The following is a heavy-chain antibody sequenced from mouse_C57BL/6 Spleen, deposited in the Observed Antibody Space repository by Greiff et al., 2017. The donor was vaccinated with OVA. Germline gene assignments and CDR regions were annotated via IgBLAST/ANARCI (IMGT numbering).Heavy chain of an antibody. CDR3: ARYDYSNYWYFDV. Sequence: EVKLLESGPGLAKPSQTLSLTCSVTGYSITSDYWNWLRKFPGNKLEYMGYISYSGSTYYNPSLKSRISITRDTSKNQYYLQLNSVTTEDTATYYCARYDYSNYWYFDVWGTGTTVTVSS. CDR1: GYSITSDY. J-gene: IGHJ1*03. V-gene: IGHV3-8*01. D-gene: IGHD2-5*01. CDR2: ISYSGST.